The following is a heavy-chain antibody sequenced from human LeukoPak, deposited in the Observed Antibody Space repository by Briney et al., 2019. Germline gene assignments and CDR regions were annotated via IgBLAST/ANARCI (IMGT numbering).Heavy chain of an antibody. CDR3: ARDWIDRSLDY. V-gene: IGHV3-23*01. Sequence: GGSLRLSCAASGFTFSNYAMTWVRQAPGKGLEWVSVISGSDNTTFYGGSVRGRFTISRDDSKNTVYLQMNSLRDEDTAIYYCARDWIDRSLDYWGQGTLVTVSS. CDR2: ISGSDNTT. J-gene: IGHJ4*02. D-gene: IGHD2-2*03. CDR1: GFTFSNYA.